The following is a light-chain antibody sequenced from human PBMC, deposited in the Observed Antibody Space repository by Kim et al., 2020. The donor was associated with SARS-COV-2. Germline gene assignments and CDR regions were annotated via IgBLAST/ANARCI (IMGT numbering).Light chain of an antibody. CDR1: NIGSKS. V-gene: IGLV3-21*04. CDR3: QVWDSSSDVL. J-gene: IGLJ2*01. Sequence: VAPGKTAKITGGGNNIGSKSVNWYQQKPGQAPVLVIYFDRNRPSGIPERLSGSNSGNTATLTISRVEAGDEADYYCQVWDSSSDVLFGGGTQLTVL. CDR2: FDR.